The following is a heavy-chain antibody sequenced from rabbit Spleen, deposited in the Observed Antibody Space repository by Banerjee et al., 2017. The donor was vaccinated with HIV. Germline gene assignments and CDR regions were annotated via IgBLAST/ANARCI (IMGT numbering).Heavy chain of an antibody. CDR1: GFSFSSGHW. CDR2: INIVTGKS. CDR3: ARDLVAVIGWNFNL. J-gene: IGHJ4*01. V-gene: IGHV1S40*01. Sequence: QSLEESGGDLVKPGASLTLTCTASGFSFSSGHWMSWVRQAPGKGLEWIACINIVTGKSVYASWAKGRFIMSRTSSTTVTLQMTSLTAADTATYFCARDLVAVIGWNFNLWGQGTLVTVS. D-gene: IGHD1-1*01.